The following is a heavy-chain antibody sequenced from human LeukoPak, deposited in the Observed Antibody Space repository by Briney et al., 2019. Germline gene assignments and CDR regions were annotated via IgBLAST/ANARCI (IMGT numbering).Heavy chain of an antibody. CDR1: GGSISSYH. CDR3: AREGGGNAFDY. CDR2: IYYSGST. D-gene: IGHD4-23*01. J-gene: IGHJ4*02. V-gene: IGHV4-59*01. Sequence: PSETLSLTCTVSGGSISSYHWGWIRQPPGKGLEWIGYIYYSGSTNYNPSLKSRVTISVDTSKNQFSLKLSSVTAADTAVYYCAREGGGNAFDYWGQGTLVTVSS.